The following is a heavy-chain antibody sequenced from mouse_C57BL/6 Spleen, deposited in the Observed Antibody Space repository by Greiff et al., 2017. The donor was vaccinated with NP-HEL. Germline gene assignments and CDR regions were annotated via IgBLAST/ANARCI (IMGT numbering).Heavy chain of an antibody. Sequence: VQLQQSGPELVKPGASVKISCKASGYTFTDYYMNWVKQSHGKSLEWIGDINPNNGGTSYNQKFKGKATLTVDKSSSTAYMELRSLTSEDSAVYYCARGRYGSPYAMDYWGQGTSVTVSS. J-gene: IGHJ4*01. D-gene: IGHD1-1*01. CDR3: ARGRYGSPYAMDY. CDR1: GYTFTDYY. CDR2: INPNNGGT. V-gene: IGHV1-26*01.